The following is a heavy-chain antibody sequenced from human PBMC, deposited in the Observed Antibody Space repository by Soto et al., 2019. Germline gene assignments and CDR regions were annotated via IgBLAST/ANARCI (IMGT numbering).Heavy chain of an antibody. CDR2: ISSSSSYI. CDR1: GFTFSSYS. D-gene: IGHD6-13*01. CDR3: AREGIQGRYSSSWFHEINYYMDV. V-gene: IGHV3-21*01. J-gene: IGHJ6*03. Sequence: PGGSLRLSCAASGFTFSSYSMNWVRQAPGKGLEWVSSISSSSSYIYYADSVRGRFTISRDNAKNSLYLQMNSLRAEDTAVYYCAREGIQGRYSSSWFHEINYYMDVWGKGTTVTVSS.